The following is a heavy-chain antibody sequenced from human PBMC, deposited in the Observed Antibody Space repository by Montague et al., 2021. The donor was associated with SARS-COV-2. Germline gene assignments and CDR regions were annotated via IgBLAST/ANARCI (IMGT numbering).Heavy chain of an antibody. CDR3: ARGRSETMIVVVVPLYYYMDV. CDR1: GGSFSGYY. V-gene: IGHV4-34*01. D-gene: IGHD3-22*01. J-gene: IGHJ6*03. CDR2: VYHSGST. Sequence: SETLSLTCAVYGGSFSGYYWSWIRQPPGKGLEWIGEVYHSGSTNXSPSLKSRVTISVDTSKNQFSLKLSSVTAADTAVYYCARGRSETMIVVVVPLYYYMDVWGKGTTVTVSS.